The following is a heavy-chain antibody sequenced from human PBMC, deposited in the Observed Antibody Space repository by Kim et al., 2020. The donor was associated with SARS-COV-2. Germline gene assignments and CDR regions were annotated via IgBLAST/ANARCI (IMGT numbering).Heavy chain of an antibody. Sequence: GGSLRLSCTASGITFSGYGMHWVRQAPGKGLEWISYISGSSSTIYYADSVKGRFTISRDNAKKSLFLLMNSLRDEDTAVYYCAREPPDDFWGGHYRGDA. V-gene: IGHV3-48*02. J-gene: IGHJ3*01. CDR3: AREPPDDFWGGHYRGDA. D-gene: IGHD3-3*01. CDR1: GITFSGYG. CDR2: ISGSSSTI.